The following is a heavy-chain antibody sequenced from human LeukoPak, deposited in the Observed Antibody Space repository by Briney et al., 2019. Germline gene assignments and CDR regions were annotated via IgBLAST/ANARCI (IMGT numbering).Heavy chain of an antibody. J-gene: IGHJ4*02. D-gene: IGHD2-2*02. CDR1: GYTFTSYG. V-gene: IGHV1-18*01. Sequence: ASVKVSCKASGYTFTSYGISWVRQAPGQGLEWMGWISAYNGNTNYAQKLQGRVTMTRDTSTSTVYMELSSLRSEDTAVYYCASGPAAILDYYFDYWGQGTLVTVSS. CDR3: ASGPAAILDYYFDY. CDR2: ISAYNGNT.